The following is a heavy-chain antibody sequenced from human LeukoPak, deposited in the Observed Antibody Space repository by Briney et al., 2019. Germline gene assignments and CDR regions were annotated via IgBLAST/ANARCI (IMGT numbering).Heavy chain of an antibody. CDR3: ARDLPPTLAAAGIYYYGMDV. CDR2: ISSSSSYI. D-gene: IGHD6-13*01. CDR1: GFTFSCYW. Sequence: GGSLRLSCAASGFTFSCYWMTWVRQAPGKGLEWVSSISSSSSYIYYADSVKGRFTISRDNAKNSLYLQMNSLRAEDTAVYYCARDLPPTLAAAGIYYYGMDVWGQGTTVTVSS. J-gene: IGHJ6*02. V-gene: IGHV3-21*01.